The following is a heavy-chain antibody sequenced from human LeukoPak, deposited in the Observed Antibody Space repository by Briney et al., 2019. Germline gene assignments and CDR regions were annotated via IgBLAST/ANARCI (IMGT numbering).Heavy chain of an antibody. CDR2: ISGSGGST. Sequence: GGSLRLSCAASGFTFSSYAMSWVRQAPGKGLEWVPAISGSGGSTYYADSVKGRFTISRDNSKNTLYLQMNSLRAEDTAVYYCAKVGGRPGYSSGWYVDYFDYWGQGTLVTVSS. CDR1: GFTFSSYA. V-gene: IGHV3-23*01. CDR3: AKVGGRPGYSSGWYVDYFDY. J-gene: IGHJ4*02. D-gene: IGHD6-19*01.